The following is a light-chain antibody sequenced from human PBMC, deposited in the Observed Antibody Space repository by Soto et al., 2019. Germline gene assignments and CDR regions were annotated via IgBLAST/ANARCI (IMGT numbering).Light chain of an antibody. CDR3: QQFAISTT. CDR2: DAS. CDR1: HSSERW. Sequence: IQMTQSPSTLSASVGDSVTITFRASHSSERWMAWYQQKPGKAPILLIFDASTLHSGVPSRFSGSGSGTDFTLTISSLQPDDFATYYCQQFAISTTFGQGTKVDIK. J-gene: IGKJ1*01. V-gene: IGKV1-5*01.